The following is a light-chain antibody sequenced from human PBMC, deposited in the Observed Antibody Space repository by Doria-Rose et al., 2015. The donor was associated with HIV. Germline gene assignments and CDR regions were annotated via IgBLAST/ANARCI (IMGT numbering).Light chain of an antibody. J-gene: IGKJ1*01. V-gene: IGKV1-39*01. CDR2: AAS. Sequence: MTQSPSSLSASVGDRVTITCRASQNINRFLNWYQQKPGKVPKVLIYAASSLQSGFPSRFSGSGSGTNFTLTISSLQPEDFATYYCQRSFSTPRTFGQGTKVEIK. CDR1: QNINRF. CDR3: QRSFSTPRT.